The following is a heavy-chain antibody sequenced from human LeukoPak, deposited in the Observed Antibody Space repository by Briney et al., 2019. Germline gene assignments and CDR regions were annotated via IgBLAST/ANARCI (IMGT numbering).Heavy chain of an antibody. V-gene: IGHV3-48*03. CDR2: ISSTGNTI. D-gene: IGHD3-10*01. CDR3: ARERVSLVRGVIGY. J-gene: IGHJ4*02. CDR1: GFIFSNYE. Sequence: GGSLRLSCAVSGFIFSNYEMNWVRQAPGKGLKWVSYISSTGNTIYYAESVKGRFTISRDDAKDSLYLQMNSLRAEDTAVYYCARERVSLVRGVIGYWGQGALVTVSS.